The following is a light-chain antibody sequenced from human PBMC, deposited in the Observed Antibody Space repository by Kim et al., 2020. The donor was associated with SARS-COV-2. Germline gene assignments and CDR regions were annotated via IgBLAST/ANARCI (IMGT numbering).Light chain of an antibody. J-gene: IGKJ4*01. CDR2: AAS. CDR3: QQCHTTPLLT. V-gene: IGKV1-39*01. CDR1: QSISTY. Sequence: DIQMTQSPSSLAASVGDRVTIACRASQSISTYLDWYQQKPGKAPKLLIYAASSLQSGVPSRFSGSGSGTDFTLTISSLQLEDFATYYCQQCHTTPLLTFGGGTKVDIK.